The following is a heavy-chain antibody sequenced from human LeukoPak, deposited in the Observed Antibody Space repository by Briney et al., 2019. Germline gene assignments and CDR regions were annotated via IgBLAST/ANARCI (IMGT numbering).Heavy chain of an antibody. D-gene: IGHD2-2*01. Sequence: GGSLRLSCAASGFTVSSNYMSWVRQAPGKGLEWVSVIYSGGSTYYADSVKGRFTISRDNSKNTLYLQMNSLRAEDTAVYYCARDSIRAAMQVGRNYYYYYMDVWGKGTTVTVSS. CDR1: GFTVSSNY. J-gene: IGHJ6*03. CDR2: IYSGGST. V-gene: IGHV3-66*01. CDR3: ARDSIRAAMQVGRNYYYYYMDV.